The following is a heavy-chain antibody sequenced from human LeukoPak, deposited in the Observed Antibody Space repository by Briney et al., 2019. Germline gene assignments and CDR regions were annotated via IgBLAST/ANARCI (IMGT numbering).Heavy chain of an antibody. CDR2: IYYSGST. CDR1: GGSISSYY. Sequence: SETLSLTCTVAGGSISSYYRSWIRQPLGKGLEWIGYIYYSGSTNYNPSLKSRVTISVDTSKNQFSLKLSSVTAADTAVYYCAREVDTHYYYYGMDVWGQGTTVTVSS. J-gene: IGHJ6*02. CDR3: AREVDTHYYYYGMDV. V-gene: IGHV4-59*01.